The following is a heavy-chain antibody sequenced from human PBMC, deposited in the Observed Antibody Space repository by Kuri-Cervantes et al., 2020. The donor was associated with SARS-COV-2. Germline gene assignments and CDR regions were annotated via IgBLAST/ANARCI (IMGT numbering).Heavy chain of an antibody. D-gene: IGHD7-27*01. V-gene: IGHV4-38-2*01. CDR3: VSLGFQDAFDI. CDR1: GYSISSGYY. CDR2: IYQSGST. Sequence: SETLSLTCAVSGYSISSGYYWGWIRQPTGKGLEWIGSIYQSGSTYYNPSLKSRVTISVDRSKNQFSLKLSSVTAADTAVYYCVSLGFQDAFDIWGQGTMVTVSS. J-gene: IGHJ3*02.